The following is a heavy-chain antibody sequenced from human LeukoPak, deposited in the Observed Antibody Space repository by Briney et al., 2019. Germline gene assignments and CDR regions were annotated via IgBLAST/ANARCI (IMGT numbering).Heavy chain of an antibody. CDR1: GFTFSNYA. CDR2: ISANGVVT. CDR3: AREVVHFDY. V-gene: IGHV3-23*01. Sequence: GGSLRLSCAASGFTFSNYAMNWVRQAPGKGLEWVSAISANGVVTHYSDSVKGRFTVSRDNSKNTLYLQMNSLRAEDTAVYYCAREVVHFDYWGQGTLVTVSS. J-gene: IGHJ4*02. D-gene: IGHD6-6*01.